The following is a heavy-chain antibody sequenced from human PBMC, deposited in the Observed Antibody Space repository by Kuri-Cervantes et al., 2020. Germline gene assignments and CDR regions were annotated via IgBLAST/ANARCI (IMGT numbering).Heavy chain of an antibody. Sequence: GESLKISCAASGFTFGDYWMHWVRQVPGKGLVWVSRISRDGRSTSYADSVKGRFTISRDNAKNTLYLQMNSLRDEDTAVYYCARAAHWYSGSYSLLGYWGQGTLVTVSS. CDR1: GFTFGDYW. V-gene: IGHV3-74*01. CDR2: ISRDGRST. J-gene: IGHJ4*02. CDR3: ARAAHWYSGSYSLLGY. D-gene: IGHD1-26*01.